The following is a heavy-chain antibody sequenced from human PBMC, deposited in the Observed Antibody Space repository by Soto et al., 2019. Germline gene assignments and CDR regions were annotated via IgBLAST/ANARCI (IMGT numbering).Heavy chain of an antibody. Sequence: SETLSLTCTVSGGSVSSGSYYWSWIRQPPGKGLEWIGYIYYSGSTNYNPSLKSRVTISVDTSKNQFSLKLSSVTAADTAVYYCARSMAGIDSGSYYYFDYWGQGTLVTVSS. CDR1: GGSVSSGSYY. CDR3: ARSMAGIDSGSYYYFDY. J-gene: IGHJ4*02. D-gene: IGHD1-26*01. CDR2: IYYSGST. V-gene: IGHV4-61*01.